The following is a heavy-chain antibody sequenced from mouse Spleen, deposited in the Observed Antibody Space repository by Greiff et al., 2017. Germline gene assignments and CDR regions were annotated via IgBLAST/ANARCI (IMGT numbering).Heavy chain of an antibody. D-gene: IGHD2-14*01. J-gene: IGHJ4*01. CDR2: ISSGSSTI. V-gene: IGHV5-17*01. CDR3: ARGYDYYAMDY. CDR1: GFTFSDYG. Sequence: EVHLVESGGGLVKPGGSLKLSCAASGFTFSDYGMHWVRQAPEKGLEWVAYISSGSSTIYYADTVKGRFTISRDNAKNTLFLQMTSLRSEDTAMYYCARGYDYYAMDYWGQGTSVTVSS.